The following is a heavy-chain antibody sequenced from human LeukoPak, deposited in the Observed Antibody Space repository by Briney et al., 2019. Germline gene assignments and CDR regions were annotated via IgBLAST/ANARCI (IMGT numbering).Heavy chain of an antibody. V-gene: IGHV4-34*01. J-gene: IGHJ4*02. D-gene: IGHD5-18*01. CDR2: INQSGST. CDR3: ARGPRRGYSYGQHYYFDY. CDR1: GGSFSGYY. Sequence: SGTLSLTCAVYGGSFSGYYCSWIRQPPGKGLEWIGEINQSGSTNYNPSLKSRVTISVDTSKNQFSLRLSSVTAADTAVYYCARGPRRGYSYGQHYYFDYWGQGTLVTVSS.